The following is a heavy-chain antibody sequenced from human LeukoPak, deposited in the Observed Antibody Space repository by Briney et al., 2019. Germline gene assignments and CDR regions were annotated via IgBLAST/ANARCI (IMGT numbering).Heavy chain of an antibody. V-gene: IGHV4-59*12. CDR3: ARRIVGAAHDAFDI. Sequence: SETLSLTCTVSGGSISSYYWSWIQQPPGKGLEWIGYIYYSGSTNYNPSLKSRVTISVDTSKNQFSLKLSSVTAADTAVYYCARRIVGAAHDAFDIWGQGTMVTVSS. J-gene: IGHJ3*02. CDR2: IYYSGST. CDR1: GGSISSYY. D-gene: IGHD1-26*01.